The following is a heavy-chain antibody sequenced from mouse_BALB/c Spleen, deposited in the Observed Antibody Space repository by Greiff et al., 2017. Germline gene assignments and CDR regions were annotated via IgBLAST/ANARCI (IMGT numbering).Heavy chain of an antibody. CDR1: GYTFTSYW. Sequence: VQLQQSGADLAKPGASVTMSCKASGYTFTSYWMHWVKQRPGQGLEWIGYINPSTGYTEYNQKFKDKATLTADKSSSTAYMQLSSLTSEDSAVYYGARDHRGLYAMDYWGQGTSVTVSS. V-gene: IGHV1-7*01. CDR3: ARDHRGLYAMDY. CDR2: INPSTGYT. J-gene: IGHJ4*01. D-gene: IGHD3-3*01.